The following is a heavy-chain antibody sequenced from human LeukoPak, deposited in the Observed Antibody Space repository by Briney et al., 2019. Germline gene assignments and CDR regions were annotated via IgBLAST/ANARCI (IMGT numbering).Heavy chain of an antibody. CDR2: ISSGSTYI. CDR1: GFTFSSYS. J-gene: IGHJ4*02. Sequence: KTGGSLRLSCAASGFTFSSYSMNWVRQAPGKGLEWFSSISSGSTYIFYADSLRGRFTVSRDNSKNTLYLQMNSLRAEDTAVYYCAKVMTRTMVRGVPPSDYWGQGTLVTVSS. D-gene: IGHD3-10*01. V-gene: IGHV3-21*04. CDR3: AKVMTRTMVRGVPPSDY.